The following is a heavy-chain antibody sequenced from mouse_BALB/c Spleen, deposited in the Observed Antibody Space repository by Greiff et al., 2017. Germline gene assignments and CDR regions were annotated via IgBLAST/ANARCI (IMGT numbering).Heavy chain of an antibody. V-gene: IGHV1-5*01. CDR2: IYPGNSDT. J-gene: IGHJ3*01. D-gene: IGHD2-4*01. CDR3: KSTMITTGAWFAY. CDR1: GYTFTSYW. Sequence: VQLKESGTVLARPGASVKMSCKASGYTFTSYWMHWVKQRPGQGLEWIGAIYPGNSDTSYNQKFKGKAKLTAVTSTSTAYMELSSLTNEDSAVYYCKSTMITTGAWFAYWGQGTLVTVSA.